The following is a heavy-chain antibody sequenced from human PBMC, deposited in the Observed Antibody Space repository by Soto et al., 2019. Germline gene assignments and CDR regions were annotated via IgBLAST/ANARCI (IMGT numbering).Heavy chain of an antibody. CDR1: GFTFSSYA. CDR2: ISYDGSNK. D-gene: IGHD6-6*01. V-gene: IGHV3-30-3*01. J-gene: IGHJ6*02. Sequence: GGSLRLSCAASGFTFSSYAMHWVRQAPGKGLEWVAVISYDGSNKYYADSVKGRFTISRDNSKNTLYLQMNSLRAEDTAVYYCAREFRQLARYYYYGMDVWGQGTTVTVSS. CDR3: AREFRQLARYYYYGMDV.